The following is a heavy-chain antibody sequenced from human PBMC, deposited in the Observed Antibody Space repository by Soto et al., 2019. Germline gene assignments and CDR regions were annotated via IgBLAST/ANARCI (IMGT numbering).Heavy chain of an antibody. CDR2: INPNSGGT. CDR1: GYTFTGYY. D-gene: IGHD3-10*01. CDR3: ERAGRLGSDAFDI. J-gene: IGHJ3*02. V-gene: IGHV1-2*04. Sequence: ASVKVSCKASGYTFTGYYMHWVRQAPGQGLEWMGWINPNSGGTNYAQKFQGWVTMTRDTSISTAYMKLSRLRSDDTAVYKCERAGRLGSDAFDIWGQGKMVTVSS.